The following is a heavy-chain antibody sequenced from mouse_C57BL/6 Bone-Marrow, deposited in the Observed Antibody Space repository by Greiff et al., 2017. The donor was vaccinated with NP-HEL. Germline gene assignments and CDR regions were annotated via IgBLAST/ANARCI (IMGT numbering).Heavy chain of an antibody. CDR1: GFTFSSYA. CDR2: ISSGGDYI. V-gene: IGHV5-9-1*02. D-gene: IGHD1-1*01. J-gene: IGHJ4*01. CDR3: TRVITTDAMDC. Sequence: EVKLVESGEGLVKPGGSLKLSCAASGFTFSSYAMSWVRQTPEKRLEWVAYISSGGDYIYYADTVKGRFTISRDNARNTLYLQMSSLKSEDTAMYYCTRVITTDAMDCWGQGTSVTVSS.